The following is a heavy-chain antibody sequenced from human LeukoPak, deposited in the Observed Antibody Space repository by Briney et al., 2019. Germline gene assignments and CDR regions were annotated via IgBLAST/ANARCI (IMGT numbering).Heavy chain of an antibody. D-gene: IGHD6-13*01. V-gene: IGHV3-48*01. J-gene: IGHJ4*02. CDR3: ARDPGIAAAGADY. Sequence: GGSLRLSCAASGFTFSSHFMNWVRQAPGKGLEWVSYISSSSSTIYYADSVKGRFTISRDNAKNSLYLQMNSLRAEDTAVYYCARDPGIAAAGADYWGQGTLVTVSS. CDR2: ISSSSSTI. CDR1: GFTFSSHF.